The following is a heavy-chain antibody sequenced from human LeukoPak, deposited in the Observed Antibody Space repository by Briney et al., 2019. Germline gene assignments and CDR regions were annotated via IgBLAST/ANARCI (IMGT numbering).Heavy chain of an antibody. CDR3: ARGVNAVVVAATQARGWFDP. J-gene: IGHJ5*02. D-gene: IGHD2-15*01. CDR1: GYTFTSYY. V-gene: IGHV1-46*01. Sequence: ASVKVSCKASGYTFTSYYMHWLRQAPGQGLEGMGIINPCGGSTSYAPMFQGRVTMTRDTSTGPVYTEPSRLRRYDPGGYYRARGVNAVVVAATQARGWFDPWGQGTLVIVTS. CDR2: INPCGGST.